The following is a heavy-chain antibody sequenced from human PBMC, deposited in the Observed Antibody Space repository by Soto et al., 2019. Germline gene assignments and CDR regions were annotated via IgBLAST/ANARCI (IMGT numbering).Heavy chain of an antibody. J-gene: IGHJ3*02. CDR1: GGSISSGGYY. CDR2: IYYSGST. V-gene: IGHV4-31*03. CDR3: ARDAPPSSPNVLRFLEWSPLVGAFDI. Sequence: QVQLQESGPGLVKPSQTLSLTCTVSGGSISSGGYYWSWIRQHPGKGLEWLGYIYYSGSTDYNPSLNSRFTISVDTSKNQFSLKLSSVTAADTAVYYCARDAPPSSPNVLRFLEWSPLVGAFDIWGQGTMVTVSS. D-gene: IGHD3-3*01.